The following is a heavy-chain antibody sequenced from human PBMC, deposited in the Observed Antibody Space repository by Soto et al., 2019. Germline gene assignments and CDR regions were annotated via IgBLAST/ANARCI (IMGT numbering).Heavy chain of an antibody. CDR2: ISYDGSNK. D-gene: IGHD2-15*01. V-gene: IGHV3-30-3*01. CDR3: AYQGGCSGGSCYRAPFDY. J-gene: IGHJ4*02. Sequence: EGSLRLSCAASGFTFSSYAMDWVRQAPDKGLEWVAVISYDGSNKYYADSVKGRFTISRNNSKNTLYLQMNSLRAEDTAVYYCAYQGGCSGGSCYRAPFDYWGQGTLVTVSS. CDR1: GFTFSSYA.